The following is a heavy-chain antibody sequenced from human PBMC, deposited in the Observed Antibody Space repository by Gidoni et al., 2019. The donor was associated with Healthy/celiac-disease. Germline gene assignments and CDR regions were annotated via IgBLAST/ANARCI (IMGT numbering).Heavy chain of an antibody. CDR1: GGTFSSYA. CDR2: FIPIFGTA. D-gene: IGHD3-10*01. J-gene: IGHJ6*02. Sequence: QVQLVQSGAEVKKPGPSVKVSCKASGGTFSSYAISWVRQAPGQGLEWRGGFIPIFGTANSAQKFQGSVTITADESTSTAYMELSSLRSEDTAVYYCARVVTMVAGYGMDVWGQGTTVTVSS. V-gene: IGHV1-69*01. CDR3: ARVVTMVAGYGMDV.